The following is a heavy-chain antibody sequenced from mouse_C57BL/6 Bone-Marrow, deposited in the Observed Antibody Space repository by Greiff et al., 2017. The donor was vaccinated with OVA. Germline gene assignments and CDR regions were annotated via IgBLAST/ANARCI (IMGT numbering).Heavy chain of an antibody. V-gene: IGHV1-50*01. CDR1: GYTFTSYW. CDR2: IDPTDSYT. Sequence: QVQLQQPGAELVKPGASVKLSCKASGYTFTSYWMQWVKQRPGQGLEWIGEIDPTDSYTNYNQKFKGKATLTVDTSSSTAYMQLSSLTSEDSAVYYGTSAVLDYWGQGTLVTVSA. J-gene: IGHJ3*01. CDR3: TSAVLDY.